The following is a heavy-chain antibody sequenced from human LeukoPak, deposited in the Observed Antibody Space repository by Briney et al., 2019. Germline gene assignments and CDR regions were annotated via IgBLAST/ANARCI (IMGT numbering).Heavy chain of an antibody. CDR2: IYPGDSDT. J-gene: IGHJ5*02. D-gene: IGHD2-2*02. CDR3: ARLRGVLAAINWFDP. V-gene: IGHV5-51*01. Sequence: GESLKISCKGSGSSFTSYWIGGVRPLPGKGLEWMGIIYPGDSDTRYSPSFQGQVTISADKSISTAYLQWSSLKASDTAMYYCARLRGVLAAINWFDPWGQGTLVTVSS. CDR1: GSSFTSYW.